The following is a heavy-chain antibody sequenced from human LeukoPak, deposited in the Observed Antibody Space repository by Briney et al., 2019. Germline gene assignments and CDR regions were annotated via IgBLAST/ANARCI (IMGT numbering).Heavy chain of an antibody. V-gene: IGHV3-23*01. CDR1: GFTFSSYA. CDR2: ISGSGGST. Sequence: GGSLRLSCAASGFTFSSYAMSWVRQAPGKGLEWVSAISGSGGSTYYADSVKDRFTISRHNSKNTLYLQMNSLRAEDTAVYYCAKGPPYSSLVSFDPWGQGTLVTVSS. D-gene: IGHD6-13*01. J-gene: IGHJ5*02. CDR3: AKGPPYSSLVSFDP.